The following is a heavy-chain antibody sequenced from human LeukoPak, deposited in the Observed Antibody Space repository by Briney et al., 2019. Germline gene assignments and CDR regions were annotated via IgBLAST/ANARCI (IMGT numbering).Heavy chain of an antibody. J-gene: IGHJ4*02. V-gene: IGHV3-30*04. CDR2: ISYDGSNK. CDR1: GFTFSSYA. CDR3: ARGSMITFGGVIDY. Sequence: GGSLRLSCAASGFTFSSYAMHWVRQAPGKGLEWVAVISYDGSNKYYADSVKGRFTISRDNSKNTLYLKMNSLRAEDTAVYYCARGSMITFGGVIDYWGQGTLVTVSS. D-gene: IGHD3-16*01.